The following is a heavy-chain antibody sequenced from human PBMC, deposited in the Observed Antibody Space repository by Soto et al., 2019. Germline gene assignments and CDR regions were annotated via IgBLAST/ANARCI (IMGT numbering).Heavy chain of an antibody. CDR3: ARALVATGAFDI. D-gene: IGHD5-12*01. J-gene: IGHJ3*02. V-gene: IGHV3-30-3*01. CDR2: ISYDGSKK. Sequence: QVQLVESGGGVVQPGRSLRLSCAASGFTFSSYAMHWVRQAPGKGLEWVAVISYDGSKKYYADSVKGRFTISRDNSKNTLYLQMNSLRAEDTAVYYCARALVATGAFDIWGQGTMVTVSS. CDR1: GFTFSSYA.